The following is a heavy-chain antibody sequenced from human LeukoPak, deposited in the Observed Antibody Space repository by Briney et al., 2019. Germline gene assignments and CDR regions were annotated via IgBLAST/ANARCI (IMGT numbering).Heavy chain of an antibody. Sequence: GGSLRLSCAASGFTFSSHGMHWVRQAPGKGLDWVAFIRYNGDKKYYAESVKARFIISRDNSKSTLNLQMNSLRVEDTAVYFCAKDTSDTPIEWGQGTLITVSS. V-gene: IGHV3-30*02. J-gene: IGHJ4*02. CDR3: AKDTSDTPIE. D-gene: IGHD2-2*02. CDR1: GFTFSSHG. CDR2: IRYNGDKK.